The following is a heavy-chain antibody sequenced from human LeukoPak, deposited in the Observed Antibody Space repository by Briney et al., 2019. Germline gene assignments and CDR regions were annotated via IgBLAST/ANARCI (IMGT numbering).Heavy chain of an antibody. D-gene: IGHD4-17*01. CDR2: LYYTGTT. Sequence: SETPSLTCTVSGGSITTYSWSWIRQPPGKGLEWIGYLYYTGTTTYNPSLKSRLTMSVDSSKNQFSLKLRSVTAADTALYYCARRGHGDYADYWGQGSLVTVSS. J-gene: IGHJ4*02. CDR1: GGSITTYS. V-gene: IGHV4-59*01. CDR3: ARRGHGDYADY.